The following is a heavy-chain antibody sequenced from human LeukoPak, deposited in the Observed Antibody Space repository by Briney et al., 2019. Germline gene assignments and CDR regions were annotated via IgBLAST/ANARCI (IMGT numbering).Heavy chain of an antibody. D-gene: IGHD6-25*01. CDR1: GGTFSSYA. CDR2: ISAYNGNT. J-gene: IGHJ4*02. V-gene: IGHV1-18*01. Sequence: GASVKVSCKASGGTFSSYAISWVRQAPGQGLEWMGWISAYNGNTNYAQRLQGRVTMTTDTSTSTAYMELRSLRSDDTAVYYCARATCSGSNDYWGQGTLVTVSS. CDR3: ARATCSGSNDY.